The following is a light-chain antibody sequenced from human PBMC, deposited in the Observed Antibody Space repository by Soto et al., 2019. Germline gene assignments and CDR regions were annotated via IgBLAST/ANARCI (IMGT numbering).Light chain of an antibody. V-gene: IGLV2-11*01. Sequence: QSALTQPRSVSGSPGQSVTISCTGTTSDVGGYNFVSWYQQHPSKAPKLMIYDVTKRPSGVPDRFSGSKSGSTASLTITGLEAEDEADYYCCSYAGSYSYIFGIGTKLTV. J-gene: IGLJ1*01. CDR2: DVT. CDR3: CSYAGSYSYI. CDR1: TSDVGGYNF.